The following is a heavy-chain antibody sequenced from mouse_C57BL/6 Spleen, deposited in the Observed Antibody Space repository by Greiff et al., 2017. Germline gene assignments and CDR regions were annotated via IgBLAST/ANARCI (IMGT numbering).Heavy chain of an antibody. Sequence: QVQLKESGAELVRPGASVKLSCTASGYTFTDYYINWVKQRPGQGLEWIARIYPGSGNTYYNEKFKGKATLTAYTSSSTAYMQLSSLTSEGSAVDVCARSDCKKDYFDYWGQGTTLTVSS. CDR3: ARSDCKKDYFDY. J-gene: IGHJ2*01. CDR2: IYPGSGNT. CDR1: GYTFTDYY. V-gene: IGHV1-76*01.